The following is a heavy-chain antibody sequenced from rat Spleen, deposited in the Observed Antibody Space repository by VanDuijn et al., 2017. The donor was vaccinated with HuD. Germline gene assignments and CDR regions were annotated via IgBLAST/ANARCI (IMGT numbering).Heavy chain of an antibody. Sequence: EVKLVESGGGLVQPGRSLKLSCAASGFNFNDYWMGWVRQAPGKGLEWVSSVRNDGVNTYYPDSVKGRFTISRDNAENIVYLQMNSLRSEDTATYYCTRVTIAAEAYWGQGTLVTVSS. CDR2: VRNDGVNT. D-gene: IGHD1-2*01. J-gene: IGHJ3*01. CDR3: TRVTIAAEAY. V-gene: IGHV5-31*01. CDR1: GFNFNDYW.